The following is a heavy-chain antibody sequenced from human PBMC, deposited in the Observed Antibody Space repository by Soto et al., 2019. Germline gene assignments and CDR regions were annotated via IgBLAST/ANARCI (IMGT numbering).Heavy chain of an antibody. Sequence: EVQLVESGGGLVHPGRSLRLSCVASGFIFDDHVMHWVRQVPGKGLEWVGHITWDGYSIGYGGSVRGRITISRDNAKNTLYLQMNSLRPEDTALYYCARSWSGSTSGRVDVWGQGTTVTVSS. CDR2: ITWDGYSI. J-gene: IGHJ6*02. V-gene: IGHV3-9*01. D-gene: IGHD3-3*01. CDR3: ARSWSGSTSGRVDV. CDR1: GFIFDDHV.